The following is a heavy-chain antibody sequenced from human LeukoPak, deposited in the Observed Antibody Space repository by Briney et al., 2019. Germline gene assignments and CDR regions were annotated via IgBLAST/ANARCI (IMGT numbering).Heavy chain of an antibody. CDR1: GFTFSSYA. CDR2: INWNGGST. V-gene: IGHV3-20*03. Sequence: GGSLRLSYAASGFTFSSYAMSWVRQAPGKGLEWVSGINWNGGSTAYADSVKGRFTISRDNAKNSLYLQMSSLRAEDTALYYCARDYDSGGYYYGGGAYWGQGTLVTVSS. D-gene: IGHD3-22*01. J-gene: IGHJ4*02. CDR3: ARDYDSGGYYYGGGAY.